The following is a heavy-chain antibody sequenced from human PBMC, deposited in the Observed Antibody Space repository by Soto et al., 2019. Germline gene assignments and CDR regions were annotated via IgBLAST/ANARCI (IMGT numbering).Heavy chain of an antibody. CDR3: ARGPCSGTSCYADY. CDR1: CGSISSGTDY. Sequence: PSDTLSLTCTVSCGSISSGTDYGISIGHHPGKGLEWIGYIYYSGSTYYNPSLKSRVTISVDTSKNQFSLKLSSVTAADTAVYYCARGPCSGTSCYADYWGQGTLVTAPQ. V-gene: IGHV4-31*03. D-gene: IGHD2-2*01. J-gene: IGHJ4*02. CDR2: IYYSGST.